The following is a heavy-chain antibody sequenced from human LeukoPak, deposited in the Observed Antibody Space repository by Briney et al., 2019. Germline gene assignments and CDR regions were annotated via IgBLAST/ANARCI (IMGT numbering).Heavy chain of an antibody. CDR2: ISSSGSTI. CDR1: GFTFSSYS. CDR3: ARDRRTGKDY. J-gene: IGHJ4*02. Sequence: PEGSLRLSCAASGFTFSSYSMNWVRQAPGKGLEWVSYISSSGSTIYYADSVKGRFTISRDNAKNSLYLQMNSLRAEDTAVYYCARDRRTGKDYWGQGTLVTVSS. D-gene: IGHD1-1*01. V-gene: IGHV3-48*04.